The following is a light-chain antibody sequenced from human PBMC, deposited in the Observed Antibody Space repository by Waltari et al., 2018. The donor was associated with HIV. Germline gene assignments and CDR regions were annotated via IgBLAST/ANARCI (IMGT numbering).Light chain of an antibody. CDR2: SVS. Sequence: ALTQPPSASGSPGQSVTIPCTGTSSDVGGYNYVSWYQQPPGKAPKLMIYSVSKRPSGVPDRFSGSKSGKTASLTVSGLQAEDEADYYCSSYAGSSNLVFGGGTKLTVL. V-gene: IGLV2-8*01. J-gene: IGLJ2*01. CDR3: SSYAGSSNLV. CDR1: SSDVGGYNY.